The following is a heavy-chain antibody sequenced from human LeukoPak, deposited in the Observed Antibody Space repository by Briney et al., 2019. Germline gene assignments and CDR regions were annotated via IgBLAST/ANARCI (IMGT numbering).Heavy chain of an antibody. J-gene: IGHJ5*02. Sequence: GGSLRLSCAASGFTFSSYWMSWVRQAPGKGLEWVTFIRYDGSNKYYADSVKGRFTISRDNSKNTLYLQMNSLRAEDTAVYYCAKGHSGYDLNWFDPWGQGTLVTVSS. V-gene: IGHV3-30*02. CDR1: GFTFSSYW. CDR2: IRYDGSNK. D-gene: IGHD5-12*01. CDR3: AKGHSGYDLNWFDP.